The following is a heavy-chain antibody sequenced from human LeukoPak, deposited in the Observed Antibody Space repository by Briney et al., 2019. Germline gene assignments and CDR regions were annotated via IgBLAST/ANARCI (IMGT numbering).Heavy chain of an antibody. Sequence: GGSLRLSCVASGFTFSDYAMNWVRQAPGKGLEWVSTFKTKYSQVYYAESVRGRFTISTDNSEKTVYLQMNSLRAEDTALYYCAGPVPDSTRFDYCGQGALVTVSS. V-gene: IGHV3-23*05. J-gene: IGHJ4*02. CDR1: GFTFSDYA. D-gene: IGHD2-15*01. CDR3: AGPVPDSTRFDY. CDR2: FKTKYSQV.